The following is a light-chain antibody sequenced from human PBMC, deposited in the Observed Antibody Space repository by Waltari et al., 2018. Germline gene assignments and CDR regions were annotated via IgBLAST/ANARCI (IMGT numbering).Light chain of an antibody. J-gene: IGLJ2*01. CDR1: SSNFGAGYD. CDR3: QSYDTSLRAV. Sequence: QSVLTQPPSVSGAPGQRITIPCTGSSSNFGAGYDVLWYRQLPGTAPKLLLYGNDKRPSGVPCRFSGSKSGTSASLGITGLQAEDEADYYCQSYDTSLRAVFGGGTKVIVL. V-gene: IGLV1-40*01. CDR2: GND.